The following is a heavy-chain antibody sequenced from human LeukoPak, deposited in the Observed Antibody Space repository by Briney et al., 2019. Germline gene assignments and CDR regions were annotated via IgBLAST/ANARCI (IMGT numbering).Heavy chain of an antibody. V-gene: IGHV3-30*04. J-gene: IGHJ6*03. D-gene: IGHD6-6*01. CDR3: ARAHLSSSSTDYMDV. CDR1: GFTLSSHA. CDR2: ISYDGNIK. Sequence: PGGSLRLSCVASGFTLSSHAIHWVRQAPGKGLEWVALISYDGNIKYYADSVKGRFTISRDNSKNTLSLQMNSLRPEDTAVYYCARAHLSSSSTDYMDVWGKGTTVTVSS.